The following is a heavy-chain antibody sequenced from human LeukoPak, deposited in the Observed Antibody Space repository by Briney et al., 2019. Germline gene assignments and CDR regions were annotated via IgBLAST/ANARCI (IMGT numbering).Heavy chain of an antibody. CDR3: AKPMATISGDGFVFDY. D-gene: IGHD5-24*01. V-gene: IGHV3-30*18. CDR2: ISYDGSNK. CDR1: GFTFSSYG. Sequence: GRSLRLSCAASGFTFSSYGMHWVRQAPGKGLEWVAVISYDGSNKYYADSVKGRFTISRDNSKNTLYLQMNSLRAEDTAVYYCAKPMATISGDGFVFDYWGQGTLVTVSS. J-gene: IGHJ4*02.